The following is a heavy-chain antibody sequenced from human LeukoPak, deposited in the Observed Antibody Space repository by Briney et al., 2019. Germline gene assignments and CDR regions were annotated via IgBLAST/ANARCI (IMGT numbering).Heavy chain of an antibody. Sequence: SETLSLTCTVSGGGIRAYYWTWIRQPPGKGLEWIGYIYYSGSTNYNPSLKSRVTISVDTSKNQFSLKLSSVTAADTAVYYCAGANFGSGSYVDAFDIWGQGTMVTVSS. D-gene: IGHD3-10*01. CDR2: IYYSGST. J-gene: IGHJ3*02. CDR1: GGGIRAYY. V-gene: IGHV4-59*01. CDR3: AGANFGSGSYVDAFDI.